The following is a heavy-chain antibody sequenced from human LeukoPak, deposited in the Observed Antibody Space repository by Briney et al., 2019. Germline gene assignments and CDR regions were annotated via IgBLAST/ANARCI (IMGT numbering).Heavy chain of an antibody. CDR1: GGTFSSYA. Sequence: SVKVSCKASGGTFSSYAISWVRQAPGQGLEWMGRIIPILGIANYAQKFQGRVTITADKSTSTAYMELSSLRFEDTAVYYCARAEGYSSSRDYWGQGTLVTVSS. CDR3: ARAEGYSSSRDY. V-gene: IGHV1-69*04. D-gene: IGHD6-6*01. J-gene: IGHJ4*02. CDR2: IIPILGIA.